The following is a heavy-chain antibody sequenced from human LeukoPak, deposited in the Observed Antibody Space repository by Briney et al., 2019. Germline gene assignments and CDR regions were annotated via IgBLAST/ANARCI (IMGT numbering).Heavy chain of an antibody. Sequence: SETLSLTCTVSGGSISSYYWSWIRQPPGKGLEWIGYIYCSGSTNYNPSLKSRVTISVDTSKNQFSLKLSSVTAADTAVYYCARDGGGLDPWGQGTLVTVSS. CDR3: ARDGGGLDP. J-gene: IGHJ5*02. CDR2: IYCSGST. V-gene: IGHV4-59*01. CDR1: GGSISSYY. D-gene: IGHD2-15*01.